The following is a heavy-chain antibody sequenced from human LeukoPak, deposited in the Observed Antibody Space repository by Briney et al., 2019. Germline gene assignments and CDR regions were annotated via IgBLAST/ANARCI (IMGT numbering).Heavy chain of an antibody. Sequence: PSETLSLTCTVSGGSISSSSYYWGWIRQPPGTGLEWIGSIYYSGSTYYNPSLKSRVTTSVDTSKNQFSLKLSFVTAADTAVYCCARVFQIACDYWGQGTLVTVSS. CDR2: IYYSGST. V-gene: IGHV4-39*07. CDR3: ARVFQIACDY. CDR1: GGSISSSSYY. J-gene: IGHJ4*02. D-gene: IGHD2-21*01.